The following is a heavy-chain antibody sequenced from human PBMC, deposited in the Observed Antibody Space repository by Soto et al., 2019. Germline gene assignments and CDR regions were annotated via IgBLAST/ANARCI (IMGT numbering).Heavy chain of an antibody. CDR3: ARARIAVAGYDY. J-gene: IGHJ4*02. D-gene: IGHD6-19*01. V-gene: IGHV3-74*01. CDR2: INSDGSST. CDR1: GFTFSSYW. Sequence: LRLSCAASGFTFSSYWMHWVRQAPGKGLVWVSRINSDGSSTSYADSVKGRFTISRDNAKNTLYLQMNSLRAEDTAVYYCARARIAVAGYDYWGQGALVTVSS.